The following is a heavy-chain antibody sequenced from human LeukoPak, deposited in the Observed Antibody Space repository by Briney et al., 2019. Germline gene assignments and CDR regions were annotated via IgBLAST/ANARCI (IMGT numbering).Heavy chain of an antibody. Sequence: GGSLRLSCAASGFTVSSNYMSWVRQAPGKGLEWVSSISSSSSYIYYADSVKGRFTISRDNAKNSLYLQMNSLRAEDTAVYYCASNPPKYSSSWYEDYWGQGTLVTVSS. D-gene: IGHD6-13*01. CDR3: ASNPPKYSSSWYEDY. J-gene: IGHJ4*02. V-gene: IGHV3-21*01. CDR1: GFTVSSNY. CDR2: ISSSSSYI.